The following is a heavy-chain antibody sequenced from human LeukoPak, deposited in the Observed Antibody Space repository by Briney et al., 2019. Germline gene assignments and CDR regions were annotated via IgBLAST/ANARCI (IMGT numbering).Heavy chain of an antibody. Sequence: GGSLILSCAASGFTFSNYEMNWVRQAPGKGLEWVSYISSSGNSIYCADSVKGRFTISRDNAKNSLYLQMNSLRAEDTAVYYCARLSAIADDYWGQGTLVTVSS. CDR3: ARLSAIADDY. CDR2: ISSSGNSI. CDR1: GFTFSNYE. D-gene: IGHD2-2*02. V-gene: IGHV3-48*03. J-gene: IGHJ4*02.